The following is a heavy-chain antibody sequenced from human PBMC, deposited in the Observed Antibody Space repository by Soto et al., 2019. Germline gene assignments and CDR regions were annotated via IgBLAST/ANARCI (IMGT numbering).Heavy chain of an antibody. CDR3: AGGTTVTGGYAFDI. CDR2: INSDGSST. D-gene: IGHD4-17*01. CDR1: GFTFSSYW. J-gene: IGHJ3*02. V-gene: IGHV3-74*01. Sequence: GGSLRLSCAASGFTFSSYWMHWVRQAPGKGLVWVSRINSDGSSTSYADSVKGRFTISRDNAKNTLYLQMNSLRAEDTAVYYCAGGTTVTGGYAFDIWGQGTMVTVSS.